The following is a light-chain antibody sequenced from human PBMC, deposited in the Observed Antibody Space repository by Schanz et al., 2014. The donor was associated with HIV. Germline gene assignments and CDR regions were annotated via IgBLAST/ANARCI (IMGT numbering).Light chain of an antibody. V-gene: IGKV1-39*01. CDR2: AAS. J-gene: IGKJ1*01. CDR3: QQTYSILWT. Sequence: DIQMTQSPSTLSASVGDRVSIICRSSQSISSDLAWYQQKPGEAPKLLIYAASTLQGGVPSRFSGSGSGTDFTLTISSLQSEDFATYYCQQTYSILWTFGQGTKVDVK. CDR1: QSISSD.